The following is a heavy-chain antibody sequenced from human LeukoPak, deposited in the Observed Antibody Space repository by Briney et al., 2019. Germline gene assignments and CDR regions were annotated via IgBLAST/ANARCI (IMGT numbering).Heavy chain of an antibody. V-gene: IGHV7-4-1*02. D-gene: IGHD3-10*01. CDR2: INTNTGNP. J-gene: IGHJ3*02. Sequence: ASVKVSCKASGYTFTSYAMNWVRQAPGQGLEWMGWINTNTGNPTYAQGFTGRFVFSLDTSVSTAYLQISSLKAEDTAVYYCARALVVRGATYDAFDIWGQGTMVTVSS. CDR1: GYTFTSYA. CDR3: ARALVVRGATYDAFDI.